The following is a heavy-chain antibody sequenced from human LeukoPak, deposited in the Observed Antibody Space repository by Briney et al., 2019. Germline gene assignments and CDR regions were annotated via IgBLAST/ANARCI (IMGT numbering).Heavy chain of an antibody. D-gene: IGHD4-17*01. J-gene: IGHJ4*02. Sequence: GGSLRLSCVASGFTFSSYEMNWVRQAPGKGLEWVSYISSSGTTIYYADSVKGRFTISRDNAKNSLYLQMNSLRAEDTAVYYCAKDDLTTVTYYFDYWGQGTLVTVSS. CDR2: ISSSGTTI. CDR3: AKDDLTTVTYYFDY. CDR1: GFTFSSYE. V-gene: IGHV3-48*03.